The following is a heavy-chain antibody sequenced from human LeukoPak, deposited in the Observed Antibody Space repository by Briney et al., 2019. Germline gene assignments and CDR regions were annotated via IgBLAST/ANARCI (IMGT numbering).Heavy chain of an antibody. CDR3: ASRSSGSIN. CDR1: GFTFSSYS. D-gene: IGHD3-22*01. Sequence: PGGSLRLSCAASGFTFSSYSINWVRQAPGKGLEWVSYISSSSTIYYADSVKGRFTISRDNAKNSLYLQMNSLRVEDTAVYYCASRSSGSINWGQGTLVTVSS. J-gene: IGHJ4*02. CDR2: ISSSSTI. V-gene: IGHV3-48*04.